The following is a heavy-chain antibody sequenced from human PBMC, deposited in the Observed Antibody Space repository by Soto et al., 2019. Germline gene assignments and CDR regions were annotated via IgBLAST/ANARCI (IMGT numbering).Heavy chain of an antibody. V-gene: IGHV4-39*01. CDR2: IYDGGRT. J-gene: IGHJ6*02. CDR3: ASGGPALCSGTSCSLHYGMDV. CDR1: GGSIGSKNYN. Sequence: QLLLQESGPGLVKPSETLSLTCTVSGGSIGSKNYNWVWIRQPPGKGLEWIGSIYDGGRTHSNPSLKSRGTISVDTSNNQFSLKLTSVTAADTAVYFCASGGPALCSGTSCSLHYGMDVWGQGTTVTVSS. D-gene: IGHD2-2*01.